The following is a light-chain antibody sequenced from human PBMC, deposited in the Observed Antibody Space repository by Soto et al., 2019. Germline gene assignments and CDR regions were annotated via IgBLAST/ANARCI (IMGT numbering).Light chain of an antibody. CDR1: SSDVGSYNR. CDR3: SSYTSSSTLV. J-gene: IGLJ2*01. V-gene: IGLV2-18*02. CDR2: EVS. Sequence: QSALTQPPSVSGSPGQSVTISCTGTSSDVGSYNRVSWYQQPPGTAPKLMIHEVSNRPSGVPDRFSGSKSGNTASLTISGLQAEDEADYYCSSYTSSSTLVFGGGTKL.